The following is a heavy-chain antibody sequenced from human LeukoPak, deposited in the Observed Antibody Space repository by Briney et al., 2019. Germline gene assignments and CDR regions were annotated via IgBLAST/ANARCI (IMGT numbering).Heavy chain of an antibody. D-gene: IGHD3-9*01. Sequence: GGSLRLSCAASGFTVSSNYMRWVRQGPGKGLEWVSVIYSGGSTYYADSVKGRFTISRDNSKNTLYLQMNSLRAEDTAVYYCARDRYGSYGMDVWGQGTTVTVSS. J-gene: IGHJ6*02. V-gene: IGHV3-66*01. CDR1: GFTVSSNY. CDR2: IYSGGST. CDR3: ARDRYGSYGMDV.